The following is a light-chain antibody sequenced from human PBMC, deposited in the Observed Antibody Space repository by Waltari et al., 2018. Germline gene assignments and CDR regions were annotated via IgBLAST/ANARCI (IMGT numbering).Light chain of an antibody. CDR3: QQYGSSPRT. J-gene: IGKJ1*01. V-gene: IGKV3-20*01. CDR1: QSVSSNY. Sequence: EIVLTQSPGTLSLSPGERATLSCRASQSVSSNYLAWYQQKPGQAPRLLMYGASSRATGIPDRFSGSRSGTDFTLTISRLEPEDSAVYYCQQYGSSPRTFGQGTKVEIK. CDR2: GAS.